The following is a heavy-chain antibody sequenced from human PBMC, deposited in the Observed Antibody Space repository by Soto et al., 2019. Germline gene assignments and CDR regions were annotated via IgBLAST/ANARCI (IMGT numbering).Heavy chain of an antibody. J-gene: IGHJ6*02. CDR2: INSDGSST. D-gene: IGHD3-3*01. CDR1: GFTFSNAW. V-gene: IGHV3-74*01. CDR3: AGSTIFGLPGPYYYYGMDV. Sequence: GGSLRLSCAASGFTFSNAWMNWVRQAPGKGLVWVSRINSDGSSTSYADSVKGRFTISRDNAKNTLYLQMNSLRAEDTAVYYCAGSTIFGLPGPYYYYGMDVWGQGTTVTVSS.